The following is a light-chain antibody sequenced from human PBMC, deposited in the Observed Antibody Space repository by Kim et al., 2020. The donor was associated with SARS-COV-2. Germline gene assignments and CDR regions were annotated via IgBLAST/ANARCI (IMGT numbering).Light chain of an antibody. J-gene: IGLJ2*01. CDR1: SSNIGSTY. Sequence: GQRVTISCSGSSSNIGSTYVYCYHQLPGTAPKLLIYRNYQRPSGVPDRFSGSKSGTSASLAISGLRSEDEADYYCAAWDDSLSGVVFGGGTKLTVL. CDR3: AAWDDSLSGVV. V-gene: IGLV1-47*01. CDR2: RNY.